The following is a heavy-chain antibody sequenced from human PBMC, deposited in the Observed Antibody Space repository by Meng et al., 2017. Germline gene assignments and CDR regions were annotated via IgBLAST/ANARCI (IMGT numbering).Heavy chain of an antibody. J-gene: IGHJ4*02. CDR1: GFTFSSYG. Sequence: QGQLGESGGGVVQPGRSLRLSCAASGFTFSSYGMHWVRQAPGKGLEWVAVIWYDGSNKYYADSVKGRFTISRDNSKNTLYLQMNSLRAEDTAVYYCARLQRIYYFDYWGQGTLVTVSS. D-gene: IGHD2-15*01. V-gene: IGHV3-33*01. CDR3: ARLQRIYYFDY. CDR2: IWYDGSNK.